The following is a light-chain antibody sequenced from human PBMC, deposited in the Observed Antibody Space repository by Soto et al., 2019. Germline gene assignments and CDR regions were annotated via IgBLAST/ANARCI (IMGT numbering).Light chain of an antibody. CDR1: PSVSSNY. Sequence: DIVLTQSPGTLSLSPWERATLSCRASPSVSSNYLAWYQQKPGQAPRLLIYGASSRATGIPDRFSGSGSGTDFTLTISRLEPEDFAVYYCQQYISSPRTFGQGTKVDIK. J-gene: IGKJ1*01. CDR2: GAS. V-gene: IGKV3-20*01. CDR3: QQYISSPRT.